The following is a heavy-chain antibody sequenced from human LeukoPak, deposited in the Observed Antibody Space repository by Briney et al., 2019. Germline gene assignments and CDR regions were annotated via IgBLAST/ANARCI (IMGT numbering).Heavy chain of an antibody. CDR2: IYSGGRT. Sequence: TGGSLRLSCAASGFTVSSNYMSWVRQAPGKGLEWVSVIYSGGRTYYADSVKGRFTISRDNSKNSLYLQMNSLRTEDTALYYCAKDISPLGGRGGFFDYWGQGTLVTVSS. D-gene: IGHD3-16*01. CDR1: GFTVSSNY. V-gene: IGHV3-53*05. J-gene: IGHJ4*02. CDR3: AKDISPLGGRGGFFDY.